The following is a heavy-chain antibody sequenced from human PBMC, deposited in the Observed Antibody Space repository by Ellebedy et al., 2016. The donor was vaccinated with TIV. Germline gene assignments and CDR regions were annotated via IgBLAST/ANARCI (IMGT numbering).Heavy chain of an antibody. D-gene: IGHD6-19*01. Sequence: GESLKISCAASGFTFSRNWMSWLRQAPGKGLEYVAHIKFDEIEKYHADSVKGRFTISRDNAKNSLYLQMNSLRDEETAVYYCARDYSSSGWYGRTYYFDYWGQGTLVTVSS. CDR2: IKFDEIEK. CDR3: ARDYSSSGWYGRTYYFDY. J-gene: IGHJ4*02. CDR1: GFTFSRNW. V-gene: IGHV3-7*01.